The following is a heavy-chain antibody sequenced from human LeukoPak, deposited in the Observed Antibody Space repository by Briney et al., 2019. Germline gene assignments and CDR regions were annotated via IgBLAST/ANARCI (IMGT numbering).Heavy chain of an antibody. D-gene: IGHD6-13*01. CDR1: GYNFISYY. J-gene: IGHJ6*03. V-gene: IGHV1-46*01. Sequence: GASVKVSCKASGYNFISYYMHWVRQAPGQGLEWMGIINPSGGSTSYVQKFQGRVTMTRDMSTSTVYMELSSLRSEDTAVYYCARSFGASQQYSSSWYYYYMDVWGKGTTVTVSS. CDR3: ARSFGASQQYSSSWYYYYMDV. CDR2: INPSGGST.